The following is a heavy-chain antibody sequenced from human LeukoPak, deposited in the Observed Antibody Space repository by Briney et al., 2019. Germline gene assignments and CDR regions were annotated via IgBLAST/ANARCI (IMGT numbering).Heavy chain of an antibody. V-gene: IGHV3-53*01. Sequence: PGGSLRLSCAAAGLTVSSNYMSWVRQAPGKGLEWVSVIYSDGSTYYADPVKGRFTISRDNSKNTLYLQMNSLRAEDTALYYCARDTIGGAFDICGQGTMVTVSS. CDR3: ARDTIGGAFDI. CDR2: IYSDGST. CDR1: GLTVSSNY. J-gene: IGHJ3*02. D-gene: IGHD1-26*01.